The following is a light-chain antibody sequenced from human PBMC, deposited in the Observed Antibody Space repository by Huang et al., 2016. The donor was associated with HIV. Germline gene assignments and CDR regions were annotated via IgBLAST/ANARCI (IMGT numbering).Light chain of an antibody. CDR1: ESLVYSDGNIY. CDR2: KLS. CDR3: MQASQGAGT. J-gene: IGKJ1*01. V-gene: IGKV2-30*01. Sequence: VVLTQSPVSLSATLGQPAAIECKSNESLVYSDGNIYLNWFHQRPGHSPRRLIFKLSNRDSGVPDRFSAGGSGTDFTLLISEVESEDVGDYYCMQASQGAGTFGPGT.